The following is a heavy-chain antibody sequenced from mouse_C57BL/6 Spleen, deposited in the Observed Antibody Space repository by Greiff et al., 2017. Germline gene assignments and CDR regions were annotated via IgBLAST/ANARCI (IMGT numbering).Heavy chain of an antibody. CDR3: TRRGSSGYIDY. J-gene: IGHJ2*01. V-gene: IGHV1-15*01. Sequence: QVQLQQSGAELVRPGASVTLSCKASGYTFTDYEMHWVKQTPVHGLEWIGAIDPETGGTAYNQKFNGKAILTADKSSSTAYMELRSLTSEDSAVYYCTRRGSSGYIDYWGQGTTLTVSS. D-gene: IGHD3-2*02. CDR1: GYTFTDYE. CDR2: IDPETGGT.